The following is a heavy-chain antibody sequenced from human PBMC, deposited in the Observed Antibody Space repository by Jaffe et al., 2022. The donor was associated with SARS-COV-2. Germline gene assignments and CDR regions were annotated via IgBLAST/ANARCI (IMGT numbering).Heavy chain of an antibody. CDR3: ARQDYGDYVLPSVFGMDV. D-gene: IGHD4-17*01. Sequence: QLQLQESGPGLVKPSETLSLTCTVSGGSISSSSYYWGWIRQPPGKGLEWIGSIYYSGSTYYNPSLKSRVTISVDTSKNQFSLKLSSVTAADTAVYYCARQDYGDYVLPSVFGMDVWGQGTTVTVSS. CDR1: GGSISSSSYY. J-gene: IGHJ6*02. CDR2: IYYSGST. V-gene: IGHV4-39*01.